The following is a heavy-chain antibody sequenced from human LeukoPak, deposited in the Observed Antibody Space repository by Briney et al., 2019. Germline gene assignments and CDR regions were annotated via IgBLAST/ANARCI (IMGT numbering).Heavy chain of an antibody. CDR3: ARVGTISSYYFDY. J-gene: IGHJ4*02. D-gene: IGHD3-3*01. CDR2: ISGTSSTM. Sequence: GGSLRLSCAASGFTFSSYSMNWVRQAPGKGLDWVSYISGTSSTMHYADSVKGRFTISRDNAKNSLYLQMNSLRAEDTAVYYCARVGTISSYYFDYWGQGTLVTVSS. CDR1: GFTFSSYS. V-gene: IGHV3-48*04.